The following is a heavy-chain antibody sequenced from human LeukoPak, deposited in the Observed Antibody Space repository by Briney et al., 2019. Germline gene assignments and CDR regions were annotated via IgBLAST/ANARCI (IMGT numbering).Heavy chain of an antibody. V-gene: IGHV4-59*08. D-gene: IGHD1-26*01. J-gene: IGHJ4*02. CDR3: ARHVRVGATRAFDY. CDR2: IYYSGST. CDR1: GGSFSGYY. Sequence: PSETLSLTCAVYGGSFSGYYWSWIRQPPGKGLEWIGYIYYSGSTNYNPSLKSRVTISVDTSKNQFSLKLSSVTAADTAVYYCARHVRVGATRAFDYWGQGTLVTVSS.